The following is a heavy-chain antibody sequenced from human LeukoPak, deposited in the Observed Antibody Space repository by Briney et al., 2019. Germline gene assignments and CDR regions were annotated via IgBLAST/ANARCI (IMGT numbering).Heavy chain of an antibody. V-gene: IGHV3-30*02. CDR3: AKDLIPSSSWYSSAAFDI. Sequence: PGGSLRLSCAASGFIFSNYGMHWVRQAPGKGLEWVAFIRYDGSNKYYADSVKGRFTISRDNSKNTLYLQMNSLRAEDTAVYYCAKDLIPSSSWYSSAAFDIWGQGTMVTVSS. J-gene: IGHJ3*02. CDR1: GFIFSNYG. D-gene: IGHD6-13*01. CDR2: IRYDGSNK.